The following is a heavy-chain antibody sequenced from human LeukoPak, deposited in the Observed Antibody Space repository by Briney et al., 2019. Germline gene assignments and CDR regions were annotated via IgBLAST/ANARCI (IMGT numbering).Heavy chain of an antibody. CDR3: AKRRGLELLYYYYMDV. CDR1: EFTFGDFA. Sequence: GGSLRLSCTASEFTFGDFAISWVRQAPGKGLEWVSVISGSGGSTYYADSVKGRFTISRDNSKNTLFLQMNSLRAEDTAVYYCAKRRGLELLYYYYMDVWGKGTTVTVSS. J-gene: IGHJ6*03. CDR2: ISGSGGST. D-gene: IGHD1-7*01. V-gene: IGHV3-23*01.